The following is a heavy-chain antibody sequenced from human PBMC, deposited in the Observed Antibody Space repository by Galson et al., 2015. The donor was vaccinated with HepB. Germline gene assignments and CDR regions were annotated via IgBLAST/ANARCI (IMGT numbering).Heavy chain of an antibody. J-gene: IGHJ4*02. Sequence: SLRLSCAASGFSFNTFGMHWVRQAPGKGLEWVALIYYDGSKKYYADSVKGRFTIFRDNSKSMLYLQMSSLRPEDTAVYYCASSRGGSTNLIYSWCQGTLVTVSS. V-gene: IGHV3-30*03. CDR3: ASSRGGSTNLIYS. D-gene: IGHD2-2*01. CDR1: GFSFNTFG. CDR2: IYYDGSKK.